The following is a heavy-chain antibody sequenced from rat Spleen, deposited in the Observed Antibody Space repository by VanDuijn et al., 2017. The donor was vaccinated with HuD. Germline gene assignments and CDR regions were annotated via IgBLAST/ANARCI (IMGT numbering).Heavy chain of an antibody. J-gene: IGHJ2*01. V-gene: IGHV5-46*01. CDR1: GFLFSSCP. CDR3: ARRHYGYTDYFDY. D-gene: IGHD1-6*01. CDR2: ITTTGTDT. Sequence: EVQMVESGGGLVQPGGSMKLSCEASGFLFSSCPMAWVRQTPTKGLEWVATITTTGTDTYFRDSVKGRFTISRDNAKSTLYLQMDSLRSEDTATYYCARRHYGYTDYFDYWGQGVMVTVSS.